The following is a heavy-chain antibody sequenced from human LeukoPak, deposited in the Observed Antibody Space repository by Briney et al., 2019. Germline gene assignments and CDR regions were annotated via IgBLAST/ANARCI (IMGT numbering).Heavy chain of an antibody. CDR3: ARGSIRNRGYSYGYSNY. D-gene: IGHD5-18*01. CDR2: ISYDGSNK. CDR1: GFTFSSYA. V-gene: IGHV3-30*04. J-gene: IGHJ4*02. Sequence: GGSLRLSCAASGFTFSSYAMHWVRQAPGKGLEWVAVISYDGSNKYYADSVKGRFTIPRDNSKNTLYLQMNSLRAEDTAVYYCARGSIRNRGYSYGYSNYWGQGTLVTVSS.